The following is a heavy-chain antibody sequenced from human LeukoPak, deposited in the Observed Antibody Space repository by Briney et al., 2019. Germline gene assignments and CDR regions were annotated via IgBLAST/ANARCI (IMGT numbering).Heavy chain of an antibody. CDR1: GYTFTSYG. J-gene: IGHJ5*02. CDR2: ISAYNGNT. D-gene: IGHD5/OR15-5a*01. V-gene: IGHV1-18*01. Sequence: EASVKVSCRASGYTFTSYGISWVRQAPGQGLEWMGWISAYNGNTNYAQKLQGRVTMTTDTSTSTAYMELRSLRSDDTAVYYCARVLRSTGWFDPWGQGTLVTVSS. CDR3: ARVLRSTGWFDP.